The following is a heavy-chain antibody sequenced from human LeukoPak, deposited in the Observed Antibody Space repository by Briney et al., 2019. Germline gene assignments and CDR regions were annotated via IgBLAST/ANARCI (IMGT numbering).Heavy chain of an antibody. J-gene: IGHJ4*02. CDR2: INGDGSNS. CDR1: GFTFTTYW. D-gene: IGHD3-16*01. Sequence: GGSLRLSCVASGFTFTTYWMHWVRQAPGKGLVWVSRINGDGSNSNYADSVKGRFTISRDNARNTLYLRMNGLRAEDTALYYCARTSPTSHFDFWGQGTLVTVSS. V-gene: IGHV3-74*01. CDR3: ARTSPTSHFDF.